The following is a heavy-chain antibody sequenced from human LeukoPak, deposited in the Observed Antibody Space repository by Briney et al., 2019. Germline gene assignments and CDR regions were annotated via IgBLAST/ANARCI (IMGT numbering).Heavy chain of an antibody. CDR3: ARGLGATPGAFDI. D-gene: IGHD1-26*01. Sequence: SETLSLTCTVSGYSISSGYFWGWIRQPPGKGLEWIGSFYHSGITYYNPSLKSRVTISVEMSKNQFSLKLSSVTAADTAVYYCARGLGATPGAFDIWGQGTMVTVSS. CDR2: FYHSGIT. V-gene: IGHV4-38-2*02. J-gene: IGHJ3*02. CDR1: GYSISSGYF.